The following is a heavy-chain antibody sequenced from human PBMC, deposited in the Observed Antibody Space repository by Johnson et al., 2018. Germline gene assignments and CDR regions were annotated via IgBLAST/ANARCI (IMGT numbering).Heavy chain of an antibody. V-gene: IGHV3-30*18. CDR2: ISNDGSNR. D-gene: IGHD1-7*01. CDR3: AKEAVNWNLPRGGLDI. Sequence: QVQLVQSGGGLVQPGGSLRLSCAASGFTFSSYWMSWVRQAPGKGLEWVAVISNDGSNRYYGDSVKGRFTISRDNSENTLYLQMNSLRADDTAVYHCAKEAVNWNLPRGGLDIWGQGTMVTVSS. CDR1: GFTFSSYW. J-gene: IGHJ3*02.